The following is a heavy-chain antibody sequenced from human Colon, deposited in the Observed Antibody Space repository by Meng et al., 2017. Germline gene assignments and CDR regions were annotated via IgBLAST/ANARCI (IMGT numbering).Heavy chain of an antibody. J-gene: IGHJ6*02. CDR2: ISRNSGDI. CDR1: GFTFSTYD. Sequence: LSLTCAASGFTFSTYDMNWVRQAPGKGLEWVASISRNSGDIYYADSVKGRFTISRSNSKNSLYLEMISLRAEDTAVYYCARPDFYYNGMDVWGQGTTVTVSS. V-gene: IGHV3-21*01. CDR3: ARPDFYYNGMDV.